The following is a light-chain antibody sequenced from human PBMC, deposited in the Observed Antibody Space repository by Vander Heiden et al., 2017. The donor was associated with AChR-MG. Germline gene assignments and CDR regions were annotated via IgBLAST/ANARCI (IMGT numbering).Light chain of an antibody. V-gene: IGLV2-11*01. J-gene: IGLJ2*01. CDR1: SSDVGGYNY. Sequence: QSALTQPRSVSGSPGQSVTISCPGTSSDVGGYNYVSWYEHHPGKAPKLMIYEVTKRPSGVPDRFSGSKSGNTASLTISGLQAEDEADYYCCSYGGRFNLLFGGGTKLTVL. CDR2: EVT. CDR3: CSYGGRFNLL.